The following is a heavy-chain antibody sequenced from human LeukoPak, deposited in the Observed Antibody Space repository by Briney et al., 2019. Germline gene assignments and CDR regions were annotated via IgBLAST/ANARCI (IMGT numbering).Heavy chain of an antibody. CDR1: GGSISSRSYY. J-gene: IGHJ3*02. D-gene: IGHD2-2*01. CDR3: ATSGYGLVDAFDI. V-gene: IGHV4-61*01. CDR2: IYYSGST. Sequence: PSETLSLTCTVSGGSISSRSYYWSWIRQPPGKGLEWIGYIYYSGSTNYNPSLKSRVTISVDTSKNQFSLKLSSVTAADTAVYYCATSGYGLVDAFDIWGQGTMVTVSS.